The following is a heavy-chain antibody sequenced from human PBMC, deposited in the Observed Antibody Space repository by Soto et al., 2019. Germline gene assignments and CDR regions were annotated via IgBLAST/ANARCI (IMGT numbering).Heavy chain of an antibody. CDR1: GGSISSYY. CDR2: IYYSGST. J-gene: IGHJ4*02. CDR3: ARDYCSGGSCYGGYDY. Sequence: SETLSLTCTVSGGSISSYYWSWIRQPPGKGLEWIGYIYYSGSTNYNPSLKSRATISVDTSKNQFSLKLSSVTAADTAVYYCARDYCSGGSCYGGYDYWGQGTLVTVSS. V-gene: IGHV4-59*01. D-gene: IGHD2-15*01.